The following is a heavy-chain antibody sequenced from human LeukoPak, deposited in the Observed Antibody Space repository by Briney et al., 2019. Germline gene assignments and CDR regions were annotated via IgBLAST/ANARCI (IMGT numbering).Heavy chain of an antibody. Sequence: GGSLRLSCAASGFTVSSNYMSWVRQAPGKGLEWVANIKYDGTEQFYVDSVRGRFTVSRDNAKNSVSLQMNSLRAEDTAVYYCAREVQRPLDYWGQGMLVTVSS. V-gene: IGHV3-7*01. J-gene: IGHJ4*02. CDR2: IKYDGTEQ. D-gene: IGHD1-1*01. CDR3: AREVQRPLDY. CDR1: GFTVSSNY.